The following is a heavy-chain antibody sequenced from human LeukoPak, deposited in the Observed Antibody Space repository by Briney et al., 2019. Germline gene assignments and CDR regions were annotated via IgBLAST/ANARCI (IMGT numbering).Heavy chain of an antibody. Sequence: GGSLRLSCGASGFTFSNYAKHWVRKPPDKGLEWVGVISDDGSNKYYGDSVNSRFTISRDNSKDTVYLQMNSLRAEDTAVYYCAVDRYRSGSDSDFDYWGQGTRVTVSA. J-gene: IGHJ4*02. D-gene: IGHD6-19*01. CDR2: ISDDGSNK. CDR1: GFTFSNYA. V-gene: IGHV3-30*03. CDR3: AVDRYRSGSDSDFDY.